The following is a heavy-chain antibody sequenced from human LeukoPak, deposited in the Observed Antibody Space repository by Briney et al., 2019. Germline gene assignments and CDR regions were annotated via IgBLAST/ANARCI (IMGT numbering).Heavy chain of an antibody. V-gene: IGHV1-2*02. Sequence: ASVKVSCKASGYTFTGSYMHWVRQAPGQGLEWMGWINPNSGGTNYAQKFQGRVTMTRDTSISTAYMELSRLRSDDTAVYYCARAPVRPNWFDPWGQGTLVTVSS. CDR3: ARAPVRPNWFDP. D-gene: IGHD6-6*01. CDR1: GYTFTGSY. J-gene: IGHJ5*02. CDR2: INPNSGGT.